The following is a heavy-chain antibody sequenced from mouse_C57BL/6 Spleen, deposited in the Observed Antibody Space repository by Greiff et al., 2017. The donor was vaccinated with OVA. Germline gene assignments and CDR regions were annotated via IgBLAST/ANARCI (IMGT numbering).Heavy chain of an antibody. J-gene: IGHJ2*01. V-gene: IGHV14-4*01. CDR2: IDPENGDT. D-gene: IGHD6-1*01. Sequence: EVQVVESGAELVRPGASVKLSCTASGFNIKDDYMHWVKQRPEQGLEWIGWIDPENGDTEYASKFQGKATITADTSSNTAYLQLSSLTSEDTAVYYCTTTIPSLFDYWGQGTTLTVSS. CDR3: TTTIPSLFDY. CDR1: GFNIKDDY.